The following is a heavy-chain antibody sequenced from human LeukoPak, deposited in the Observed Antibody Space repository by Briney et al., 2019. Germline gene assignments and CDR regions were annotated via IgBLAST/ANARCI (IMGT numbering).Heavy chain of an antibody. CDR2: INPNNGGT. CDR3: ARDGLSGRWRRVYFDS. V-gene: IGHV1-2*06. D-gene: IGHD2/OR15-2a*01. J-gene: IGHJ4*02. CDR1: GYTFTGYY. Sequence: ASVKVSCKASGYTFTGYYMHWVRQAPGQGLEWMGRINPNNGGTNYAQKFQGRVTMTRDTSISTAYMELNRLRSDDTAVYYCARDGLSGRWRRVYFDSWGQGTLVTVSS.